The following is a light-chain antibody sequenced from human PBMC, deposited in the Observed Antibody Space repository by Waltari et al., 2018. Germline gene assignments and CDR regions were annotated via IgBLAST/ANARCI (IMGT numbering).Light chain of an antibody. CDR3: ATWDSNLKDVV. CDR2: DNN. J-gene: IGLJ2*01. Sequence: QSVLTQPPSVSAAPGQKVTISCSGSSSNIGNYYVSWYYHLPGAAPKLLIYDNNKRPSGIPGRFSASKSGTSATLGITGLQIGDEADYYCATWDSNLKDVVFGGGTKLTVL. CDR1: SSNIGNYY. V-gene: IGLV1-51*01.